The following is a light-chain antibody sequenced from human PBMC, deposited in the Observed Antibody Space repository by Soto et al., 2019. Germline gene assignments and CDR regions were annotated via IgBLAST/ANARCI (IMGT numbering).Light chain of an antibody. J-gene: IGKJ1*01. CDR1: QTISSR. CDR2: KAS. CDR3: HQFGSSPQT. Sequence: DIQMTQSPSTLSGSVGDRVTITCRASQTISSRLAWYQQKPGKAPKLLIYKASTLKSGVPSRFSGSGSGTDFTLSISRLEPEDFAVYFCHQFGSSPQTFGHGTKVDIK. V-gene: IGKV1-5*03.